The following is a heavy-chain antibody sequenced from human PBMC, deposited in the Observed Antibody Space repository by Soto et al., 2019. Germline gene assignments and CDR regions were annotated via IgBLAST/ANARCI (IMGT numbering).Heavy chain of an antibody. CDR3: ARESSIAVAWYYYGMDV. CDR2: ISYDGSNK. V-gene: IGHV3-30-3*01. Sequence: PGGSLRRSCAASGFTFSSYAMHWVRQAPGKGLEWVAVISYDGSNKYYADSVKGRFTISRDNSKNTLYLQMNSLRAEDTAVYYCARESSIAVAWYYYGMDVWGQGTTVTVSS. J-gene: IGHJ6*02. CDR1: GFTFSSYA. D-gene: IGHD6-19*01.